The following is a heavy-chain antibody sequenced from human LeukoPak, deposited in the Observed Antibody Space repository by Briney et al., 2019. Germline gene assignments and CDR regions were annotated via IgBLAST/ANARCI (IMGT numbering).Heavy chain of an antibody. J-gene: IGHJ4*02. CDR2: IYYRGST. V-gene: IGHV4-39*01. CDR3: ARSRDGYNRGSFDY. D-gene: IGHD5-24*01. CDR1: GGSISSSSYY. Sequence: PSETLSLTCTVSGGSISSSSYYWGWIRQPPGKGLEWIGSIYYRGSTYYNPSLKSRVTISVDTSKNQFSLKLSSVTAADTAVYYCARSRDGYNRGSFDYWGQGTLVTVSS.